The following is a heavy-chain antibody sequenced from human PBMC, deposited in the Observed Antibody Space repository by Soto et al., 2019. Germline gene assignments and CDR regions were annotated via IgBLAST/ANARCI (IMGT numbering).Heavy chain of an antibody. J-gene: IGHJ6*02. V-gene: IGHV3-30*18. CDR1: GFTFSSYG. Sequence: QVQLVESGGGVVQPGRSLRLSCAASGFTFSSYGMHWVRQAPGKGLEWVAVISYDGSNKYYADSVKGRFTISRDNSKNTLYLQMNSLRAEDTAVYYCAKDLGSSGWQYYYYGMDVWGQGTTVTVSS. CDR3: AKDLGSSGWQYYYYGMDV. D-gene: IGHD6-19*01. CDR2: ISYDGSNK.